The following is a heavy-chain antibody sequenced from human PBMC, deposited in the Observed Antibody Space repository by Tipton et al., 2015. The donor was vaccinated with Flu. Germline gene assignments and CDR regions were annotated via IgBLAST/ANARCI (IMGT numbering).Heavy chain of an antibody. D-gene: IGHD1-26*01. Sequence: SLRLSCEASGFTLSTYGMHWVRQTPGKGLEWVAIISYDGSDEYYADSVKGRFTISRDNPKNTLYLQMNSLRAEDTAVYYCAKEWLWEAFYYGMNVWGQGTTVTVSS. CDR2: ISYDGSDE. CDR3: AKEWLWEAFYYGMNV. CDR1: GFTLSTYG. J-gene: IGHJ6*02. V-gene: IGHV3-30*18.